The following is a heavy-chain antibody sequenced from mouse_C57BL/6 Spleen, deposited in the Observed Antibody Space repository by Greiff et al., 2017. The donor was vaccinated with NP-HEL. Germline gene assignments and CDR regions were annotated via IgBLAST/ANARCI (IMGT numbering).Heavy chain of an antibody. CDR2: IWSGGST. V-gene: IGHV2-2*01. J-gene: IGHJ4*01. CDR3: ARNDLYAMDY. CDR1: GFSLTSYG. Sequence: QVQLQQSGPGLVQPSQSLSITCTVSGFSLTSYGVHWVRQSPGQGLEWLGVIWSGGSTDYNAAFISRLSISKDNSKSQVFFKMNSLQAYDTAIYYCARNDLYAMDYWGQGTSVTVSS.